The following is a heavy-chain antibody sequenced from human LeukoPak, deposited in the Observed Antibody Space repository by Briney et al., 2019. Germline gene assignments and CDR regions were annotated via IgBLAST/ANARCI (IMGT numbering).Heavy chain of an antibody. D-gene: IGHD6-13*01. CDR3: ARCRIAAAGTNYYYYYMDV. CDR1: GGSISSYY. J-gene: IGHJ6*03. Sequence: SETLSLTCTVSGGSISSYYWSWIRQPPGKGLEWIGYIYYSGSTNYNPSLKSRVTISVDTSKNQFSLKLSSVTAADTAVYYCARCRIAAAGTNYYYYYMDVWGKGTTVTVSS. CDR2: IYYSGST. V-gene: IGHV4-59*01.